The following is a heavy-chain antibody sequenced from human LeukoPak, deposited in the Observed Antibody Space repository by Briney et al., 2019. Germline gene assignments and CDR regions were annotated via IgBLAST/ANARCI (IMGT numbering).Heavy chain of an antibody. D-gene: IGHD2-2*01. CDR3: AMPGGGIVVVPAAMTKDAFDI. CDR2: IYYSGST. CDR1: GGSISSYY. J-gene: IGHJ3*02. V-gene: IGHV4-59*08. Sequence: SETLSLTCTVSGGSISSYYWSWIRQPPGKGLEWIGYIYYSGSTNYNPSLKSRVTISVDTSKNQFSLKLSSVTAADTAVYYCAMPGGGIVVVPAAMTKDAFDIWGQGTMVTVSS.